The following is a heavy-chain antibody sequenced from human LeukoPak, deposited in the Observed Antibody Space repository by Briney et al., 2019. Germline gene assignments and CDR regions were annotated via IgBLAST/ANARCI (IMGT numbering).Heavy chain of an antibody. D-gene: IGHD1-14*01. Sequence: GGSLRLSCAAFGFTFSGSAIHWVRQASGKGLEWIGRIKSKAYNYATTYAASVKGRFSISRDDSKSTAYLQMNSLKTEDTAVYYCTRPYDHSDYWGQGTLVTVSS. CDR3: TRPYDHSDY. CDR1: GFTFSGSA. J-gene: IGHJ4*02. V-gene: IGHV3-73*01. CDR2: IKSKAYNYAT.